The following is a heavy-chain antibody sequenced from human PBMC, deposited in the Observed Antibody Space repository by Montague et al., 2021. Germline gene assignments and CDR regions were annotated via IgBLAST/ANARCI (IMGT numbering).Heavy chain of an antibody. Sequence: SLRLSCAASGFILNNYVMNWVRQAPGKGLEWVSGINGNSINIDYADSVKGRFATSRDNAKNSLYLQMNSLRAEDTAFYYCVKDTRDYYPDFWGQGILVTVSS. CDR3: VKDTRDYYPDF. D-gene: IGHD3-3*01. V-gene: IGHV3-9*01. CDR1: GFILNNYV. J-gene: IGHJ4*02. CDR2: INGNSINI.